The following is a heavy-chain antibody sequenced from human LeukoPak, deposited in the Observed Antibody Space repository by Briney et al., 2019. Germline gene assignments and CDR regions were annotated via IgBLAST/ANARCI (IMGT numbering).Heavy chain of an antibody. D-gene: IGHD3-9*01. CDR1: GYTFTGYY. CDR2: INPNSGGT. J-gene: IGHJ4*02. V-gene: IGHV1-2*02. Sequence: ASVKVSCKASGYTFTGYYMHRVRQAPGQGLEWMGWINPNSGGTNYAQKFQGRVTMTRDTSISTAYMELSRLRSDDTAVYYCARDKYDILTGPNFDYWGQGTLVTVSS. CDR3: ARDKYDILTGPNFDY.